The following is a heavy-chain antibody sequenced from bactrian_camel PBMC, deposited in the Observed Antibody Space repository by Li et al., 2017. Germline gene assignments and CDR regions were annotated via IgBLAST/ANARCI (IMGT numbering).Heavy chain of an antibody. CDR2: IHTSASSS. D-gene: IGHD3*01. J-gene: IGHJ4*01. CDR3: AASDCPSIFSVPSKYDY. CDR1: GYTFNEHC. V-gene: IGHV3S1*01. Sequence: QVQLVESGGDSVQRGGSLRLSCVASGYTFNEHCMAWFRQAPGKEREGVASIHTSASSSRYGDSVKGRFTISADTAKNTVYLQMNSLKPEDTAMYYCAASDCPSIFSVPSKYDYWGQGTQVTVS.